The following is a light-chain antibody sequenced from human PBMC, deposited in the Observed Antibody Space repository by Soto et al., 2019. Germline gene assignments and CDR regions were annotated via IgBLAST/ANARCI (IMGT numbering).Light chain of an antibody. CDR3: QQYNNWSPLT. Sequence: ILMTQSPATLSVSPGARATLSCRASQIVSNNLAWYQQKPGQAPRLLIYDASTRATGIPARFSGGGSGTEFTLTISGLQSEDFAVYYCQQYNNWSPLTFGQGTKLEIK. CDR2: DAS. J-gene: IGKJ1*01. CDR1: QIVSNN. V-gene: IGKV3-15*01.